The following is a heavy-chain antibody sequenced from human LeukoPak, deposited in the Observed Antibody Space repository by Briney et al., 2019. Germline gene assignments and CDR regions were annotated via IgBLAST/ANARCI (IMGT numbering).Heavy chain of an antibody. V-gene: IGHV3-30*18. J-gene: IGHJ4*02. Sequence: GGSLRLSCAASGFSFSNCGMHWVRQAPGKGLEWVAVISYDGSKKYYADSVKGRFTIPRDNSKNTVYLQMNGLRAEDTAMFYCAKDSSFGDYRAYIDYWGQGTLVTVSS. CDR3: AKDSSFGDYRAYIDY. CDR2: ISYDGSKK. CDR1: GFSFSNCG. D-gene: IGHD4-11*01.